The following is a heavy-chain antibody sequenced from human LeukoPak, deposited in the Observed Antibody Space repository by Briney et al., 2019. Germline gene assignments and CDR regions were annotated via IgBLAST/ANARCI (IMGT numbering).Heavy chain of an antibody. D-gene: IGHD2-15*01. Sequence: PSETLSLTCTVSGGSISSYYWSWIRQPPGKGLEWIGYIYYSGSTNYNPSLKSRVTISVDTSKNQFSLKLSSVTAADTAVYYCASLSTSLVAAVPYSLYYWGQGTLVTVSS. CDR3: ASLSTSLVAAVPYSLYY. V-gene: IGHV4-59*01. CDR1: GGSISSYY. J-gene: IGHJ4*02. CDR2: IYYSGST.